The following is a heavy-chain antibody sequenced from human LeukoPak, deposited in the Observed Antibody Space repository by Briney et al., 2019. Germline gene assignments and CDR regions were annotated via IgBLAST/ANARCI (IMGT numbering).Heavy chain of an antibody. CDR3: ARDAGIAAAGTGVWYFDL. V-gene: IGHV4-59*01. CDR1: GGSIGSYY. CDR2: IYYSGST. Sequence: SETLSLTCTVSGGSIGSYYWSWIRQPPGKGLEWIGYIYYSGSTNYNPSLKSRVTISVDTSKNHFSLKLSSVTAADTAVYYCARDAGIAAAGTGVWYFDLWGRGTLVTVSS. D-gene: IGHD6-13*01. J-gene: IGHJ2*01.